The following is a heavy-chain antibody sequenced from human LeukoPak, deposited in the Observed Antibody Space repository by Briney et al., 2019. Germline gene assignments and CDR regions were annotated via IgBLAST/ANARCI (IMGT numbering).Heavy chain of an antibody. D-gene: IGHD3-3*01. Sequence: GGSLRLSCAASGFTFSDYYMSWIRQAPGKGLEWVAHIKLDGSEKNYVDSVKGRFTISRDNTKNSLYLQMNSLRVEDTAVFYCARDQYDTWSRRGNFDSWGQGTLVIVSS. CDR1: GFTFSDYY. CDR3: ARDQYDTWSRRGNFDS. V-gene: IGHV3-7*03. CDR2: IKLDGSEK. J-gene: IGHJ4*02.